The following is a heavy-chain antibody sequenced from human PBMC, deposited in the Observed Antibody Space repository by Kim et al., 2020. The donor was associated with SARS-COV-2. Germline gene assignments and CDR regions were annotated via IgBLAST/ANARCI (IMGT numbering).Heavy chain of an antibody. CDR3: AKETKEYCSGGGCLGKSDV. V-gene: IGHV3-23*01. CDR2: LSGDGTTT. Sequence: GGSLRLSCAASGFIFSTYAMTWVRRAPGKGLEWVSTLSGDGTTTYYADSVKGRFTISRDNFKNTLYLQMNSLRAEDTAIYYCAKETKEYCSGGGCLGKSDVWGQGTLVTVSS. J-gene: IGHJ4*02. D-gene: IGHD2-15*01. CDR1: GFIFSTYA.